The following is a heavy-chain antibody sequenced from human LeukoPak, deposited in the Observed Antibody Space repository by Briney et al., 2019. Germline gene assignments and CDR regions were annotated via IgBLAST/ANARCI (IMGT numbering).Heavy chain of an antibody. Sequence: PSETLSLTCAVSGGSINSDDWWSWVRQSPGKGLEWIGAIYNRSGTPTYNPSLKGRVTISVDKSKNQFSLNLSSVTAADTAVYFCAGGGNWRLDPWGQGPLVTVSS. V-gene: IGHV4-4*02. CDR1: GGSINSDDW. J-gene: IGHJ5*02. D-gene: IGHD1-1*01. CDR2: IYNRSGTP. CDR3: AGGGNWRLDP.